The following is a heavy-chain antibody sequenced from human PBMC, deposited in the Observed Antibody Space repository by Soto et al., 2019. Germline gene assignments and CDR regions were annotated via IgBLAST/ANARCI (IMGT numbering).Heavy chain of an antibody. D-gene: IGHD2-15*01. Sequence: HPGWSLRLSCAASGFTFSSYWMSWVRQAPGKGLEWVANIKQDGSEKYYVDSVKGRFTISRDNAKNSLYLQMNSLRAEDTAVYYCARDRGWWYMYYYGMEVWGQGTTVTVSS. CDR3: ARDRGWWYMYYYGMEV. CDR2: IKQDGSEK. CDR1: GFTFSSYW. J-gene: IGHJ6*02. V-gene: IGHV3-7*03.